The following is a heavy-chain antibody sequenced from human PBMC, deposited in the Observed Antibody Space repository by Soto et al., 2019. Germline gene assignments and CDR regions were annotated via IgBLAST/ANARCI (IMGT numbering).Heavy chain of an antibody. CDR2: IKSRADGGTT. D-gene: IGHD6-19*01. V-gene: IGHV3-15*01. J-gene: IGHJ4*02. CDR1: GFTFTKAW. CDR3: PTASQWRTPYY. Sequence: LRLSCASSGFTFTKAWMTWVRQTPGKGLEWVGRIKSRADGGTTDYAASVKDRFIISRDDSNDTLYLHMNRLKTDDTAVYYCPTASQWRTPYYWGQGALVPVYS.